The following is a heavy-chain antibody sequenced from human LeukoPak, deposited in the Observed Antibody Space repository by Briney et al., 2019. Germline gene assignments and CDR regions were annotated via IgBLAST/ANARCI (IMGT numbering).Heavy chain of an antibody. Sequence: SETLSLTCTVSGGSISSSSYYWGWLRQPPGKGLEWIGSIYYSGSTYYNPSLKSRVTISVDTSKNQFSLKLSSVTAADTAVYYCARIPYYDILTGYYYYYYMDVWGKGTTVTISS. V-gene: IGHV4-39*01. CDR3: ARIPYYDILTGYYYYYYMDV. CDR1: GGSISSSSYY. J-gene: IGHJ6*03. CDR2: IYYSGST. D-gene: IGHD3-9*01.